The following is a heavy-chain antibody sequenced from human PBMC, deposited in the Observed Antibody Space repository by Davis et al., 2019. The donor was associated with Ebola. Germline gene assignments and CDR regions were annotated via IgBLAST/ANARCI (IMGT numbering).Heavy chain of an antibody. J-gene: IGHJ5*01. D-gene: IGHD3-16*01. Sequence: PSETLSLTCTVSGGSISSSSYYWGWIRQPPGKGLEWIGYIYYSGSTNYNPSLKSRVTISVDTSKNQFSLKLSSVTAADTAVYYCAREDPFTFGGVIVSWGQGTLVTVSS. CDR3: AREDPFTFGGVIVS. CDR1: GGSISSSSYY. CDR2: IYYSGST. V-gene: IGHV4-61*01.